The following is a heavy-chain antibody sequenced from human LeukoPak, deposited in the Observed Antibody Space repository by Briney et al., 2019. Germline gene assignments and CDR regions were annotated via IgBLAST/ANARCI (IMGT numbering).Heavy chain of an antibody. CDR3: ARWHYYDSSGPAYYFDY. D-gene: IGHD3-22*01. V-gene: IGHV4-31*03. Sequence: SETLSLTCTVSGGSISSGGYYWSWIRQHPGKGLEWIGYIYYSGSTYYNPSLKSRVTISVDKSKNQFSLKLSSVTAADTAVYYCARWHYYDSSGPAYYFDYWGQGTMVTVSS. J-gene: IGHJ4*02. CDR1: GGSISSGGYY. CDR2: IYYSGST.